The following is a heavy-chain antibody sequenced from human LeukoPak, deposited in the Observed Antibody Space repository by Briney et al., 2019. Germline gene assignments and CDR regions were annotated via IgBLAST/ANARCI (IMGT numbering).Heavy chain of an antibody. CDR2: IYYSGST. CDR3: ARLWFGESRLDY. J-gene: IGHJ4*02. CDR1: GGSISSSSYY. Sequence: SETLSLTCTVSGGSISSSSYYWGWIRQPPGTGLEWIGSIYYSGSTYYNPSLKSRVTISVDTSKNQFSLKLSSVTAADTAVYYCARLWFGESRLDYWGQGTLVTVSS. D-gene: IGHD3-10*01. V-gene: IGHV4-39*01.